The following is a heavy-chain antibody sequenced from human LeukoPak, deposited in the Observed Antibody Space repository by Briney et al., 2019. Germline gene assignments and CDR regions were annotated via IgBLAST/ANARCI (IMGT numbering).Heavy chain of an antibody. Sequence: PSETLSLTCTVSGGSISSYYWSWIRQPPGKGLEWIGSIYYSGSTYYNPSLKSRVTISVDTSKNQFSLKLSSVTAADTAVYYCARTDYSNIVDYWGQGTLVTVSS. CDR3: ARTDYSNIVDY. CDR2: IYYSGST. CDR1: GGSISSYY. D-gene: IGHD4-11*01. V-gene: IGHV4-59*12. J-gene: IGHJ4*02.